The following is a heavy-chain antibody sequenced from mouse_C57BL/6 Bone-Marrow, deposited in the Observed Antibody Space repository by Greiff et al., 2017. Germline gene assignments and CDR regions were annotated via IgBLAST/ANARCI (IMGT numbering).Heavy chain of an antibody. CDR1: GSPFTTYP. V-gene: IGHV1-47*01. Sequence: VQLQQSGAELVKPGASVKMSCKASGSPFTTYPIEWMKQNHGKSLEWIGNFHPYNDDTKYNEKFKGKATLTVEKSSSTVYLELSRLTSDDSAVYYCARGGNYGGYYFDYWGKGTTLTGSS. D-gene: IGHD2-1*01. CDR2: FHPYNDDT. CDR3: ARGGNYGGYYFDY. J-gene: IGHJ2*01.